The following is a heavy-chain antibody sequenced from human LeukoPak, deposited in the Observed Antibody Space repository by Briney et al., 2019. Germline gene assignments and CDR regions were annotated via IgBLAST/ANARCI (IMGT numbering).Heavy chain of an antibody. Sequence: GGSLRLSCAASGFTVSSNYMTWVRQAPGQRREWVSVIYFGGTTYYADSVKGRFTISRDNSKNTVYLQMNSLRVEDTAVYYCARGDGVYVYWGQGTLVTVSS. D-gene: IGHD5/OR15-5a*01. CDR1: GFTVSSNY. CDR3: ARGDGVYVY. CDR2: IYFGGTT. J-gene: IGHJ4*02. V-gene: IGHV3-53*01.